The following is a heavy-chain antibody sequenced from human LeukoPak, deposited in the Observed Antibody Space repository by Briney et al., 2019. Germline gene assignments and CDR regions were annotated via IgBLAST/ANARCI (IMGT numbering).Heavy chain of an antibody. V-gene: IGHV3-21*01. CDR3: ARARFGYTILGGAFDI. Sequence: GGSLRLSCAASGFTFSNYTMNWVRQAPGKGPEWVSSSSSGRNYIYDADSVKGRFTISRDNAKNSLYLQMNSLRAEDTAVYYCARARFGYTILGGAFDIWGQGTMVTVSS. D-gene: IGHD5-12*01. J-gene: IGHJ3*02. CDR2: SSSGRNYI. CDR1: GFTFSNYT.